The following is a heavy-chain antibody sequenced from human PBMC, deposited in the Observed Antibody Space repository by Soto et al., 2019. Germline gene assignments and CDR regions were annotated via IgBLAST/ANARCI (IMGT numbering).Heavy chain of an antibody. D-gene: IGHD3-9*01. Sequence: FGPTLENHTQTLTLTCTFSGFSLSTSGVGVGWIRQPPGKALEWLALIYWDDDKRYSPSLKSRLTITKDTSKNQVVLTMTNMDPVDTATYYCARNILLRYFDWSHIDYWGQRTLVTVSS. CDR2: IYWDDDK. J-gene: IGHJ4*02. V-gene: IGHV2-5*02. CDR3: ARNILLRYFDWSHIDY. CDR1: GFSLSTSGVG.